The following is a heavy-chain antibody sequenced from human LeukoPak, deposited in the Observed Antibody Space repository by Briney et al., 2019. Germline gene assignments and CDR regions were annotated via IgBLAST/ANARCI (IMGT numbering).Heavy chain of an antibody. CDR3: AETAPSGSYYY. V-gene: IGHV1-2*02. J-gene: IGHJ4*02. Sequence: ASVKVSCKASGYTFTGYYMHWVRQAPGQGLEWMGWINPNSGGTNYEQKFQGRVTITTDGSTSTAYMELSSLRSEDTAVYYCAETAPSGSYYYWGQGTLVTVSS. CDR2: INPNSGGT. D-gene: IGHD1-26*01. CDR1: GYTFTGYY.